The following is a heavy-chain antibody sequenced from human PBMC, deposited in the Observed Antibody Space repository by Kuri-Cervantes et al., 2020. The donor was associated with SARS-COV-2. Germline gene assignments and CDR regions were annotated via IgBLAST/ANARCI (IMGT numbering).Heavy chain of an antibody. CDR1: GFTFSSYA. CDR3: ARVRALCGGDCYSANDALDI. Sequence: GGSLRLSCAASGFTFSSYAMHWVRQAPGKGLEWVAVISNDGSNKYYADSVKGRFTISRDNSKNTLYLQMNSLRAEDTAVYYCARVRALCGGDCYSANDALDIWGQGTMVTVSS. D-gene: IGHD2-21*02. CDR2: ISNDGSNK. J-gene: IGHJ3*02. V-gene: IGHV3-30-3*01.